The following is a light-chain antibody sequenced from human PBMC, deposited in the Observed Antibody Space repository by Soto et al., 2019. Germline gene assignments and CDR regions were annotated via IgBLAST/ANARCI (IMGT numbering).Light chain of an antibody. CDR2: RNT. Sequence: QPVLTQPPSASGTPGQGVTISCSGSSSNIGSNYVYWYQQLPGTAPKLLIYRNTQRPSGVPDRFSGSKSGTSASLAISGLRSEDEADYYCAAWDDSLSVVFGGGTQLTVL. CDR1: SSNIGSNY. CDR3: AAWDDSLSVV. V-gene: IGLV1-47*01. J-gene: IGLJ3*02.